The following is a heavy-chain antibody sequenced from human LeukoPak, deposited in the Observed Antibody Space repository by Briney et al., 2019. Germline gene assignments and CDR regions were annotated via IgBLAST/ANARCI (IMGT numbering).Heavy chain of an antibody. Sequence: ASVKVSCKASGYTFTGYYMHWVRQAPGQGLEWMGWINPNSGGTNYAQKFQGRVTMTRDTSISTAYMELSWLRSDDTAVYYCARDRSYYYGSGSYYGGFDYWGQGTLVTASS. CDR2: INPNSGGT. D-gene: IGHD3-10*01. CDR3: ARDRSYYYGSGSYYGGFDY. J-gene: IGHJ4*02. V-gene: IGHV1-2*02. CDR1: GYTFTGYY.